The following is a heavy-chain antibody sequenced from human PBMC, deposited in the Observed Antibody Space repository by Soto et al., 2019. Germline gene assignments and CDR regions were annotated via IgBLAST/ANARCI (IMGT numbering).Heavy chain of an antibody. CDR3: ARSPGTSSWYRWFDP. Sequence: GGSLRLSCAASGFTFSWYSRNWVRQAPGKGLEWVSYISSSSSTIYYADSVKGRFTISIDNAKNSLYLQMNSLRADDTAIYYCARSPGTSSWYRWFDPWGQGTLVTVSS. D-gene: IGHD6-13*01. CDR1: GFTFSWYS. J-gene: IGHJ5*02. CDR2: ISSSSSTI. V-gene: IGHV3-48*01.